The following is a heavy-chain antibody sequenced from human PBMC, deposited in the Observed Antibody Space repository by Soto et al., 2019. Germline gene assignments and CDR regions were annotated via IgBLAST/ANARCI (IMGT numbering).Heavy chain of an antibody. J-gene: IGHJ6*02. V-gene: IGHV5-51*01. CDR3: ERLDKDVCDV. CDR2: MNHKASSA. D-gene: IGHD2-8*01. Sequence: GESLKTFCKASGYIFTDYWIGWVRQMPGGGLEWMGNMNHKASSARYRPSIQGQVTVSAEKSNTAAYRQFGSPEASDTGTDYDERLDKDVCDVWGQGTTVTVSS. CDR1: GYIFTDYW.